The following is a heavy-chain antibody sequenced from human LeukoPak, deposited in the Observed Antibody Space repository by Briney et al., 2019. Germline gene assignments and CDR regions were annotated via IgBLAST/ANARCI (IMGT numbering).Heavy chain of an antibody. CDR2: ISWNSGSI. CDR1: GFTFDDYA. Sequence: GRSLRLSCAASGFTFDDYAMHWVRQAPGKGLEWVSGISWNSGSIGYADSVKGRFTISRDNAKNSLYLQMNSLRAEDTAVYYCARVYYYDSSGYSFDAFDIWGQGTMVTVSS. J-gene: IGHJ3*02. CDR3: ARVYYYDSSGYSFDAFDI. D-gene: IGHD3-22*01. V-gene: IGHV3-9*01.